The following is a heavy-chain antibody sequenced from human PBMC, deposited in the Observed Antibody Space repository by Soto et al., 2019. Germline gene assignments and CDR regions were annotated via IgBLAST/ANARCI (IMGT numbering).Heavy chain of an antibody. Sequence: PSETLSLTCAVSGGSISSSNWWSWVRQPPGKGLEWIGEIYHSGSTNYNPSLKSRVTISVDKSKNQFYLKLSSVTAADTAVYYCARVSGSYYYGMDVWGQGITVTVS. D-gene: IGHD1-26*01. CDR2: IYHSGST. J-gene: IGHJ6*02. CDR3: ARVSGSYYYGMDV. CDR1: GGSISSSNW. V-gene: IGHV4-4*02.